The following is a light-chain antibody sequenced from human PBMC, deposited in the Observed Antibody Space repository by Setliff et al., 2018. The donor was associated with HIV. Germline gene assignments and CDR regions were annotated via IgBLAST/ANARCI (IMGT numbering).Light chain of an antibody. V-gene: IGLV2-11*01. Sequence: QSALTQPRSVSGSPGQSVTISCTTTSTDVGGYDSVSWYQQLPGKAPKLMIYDVNKRPSGIPDRFSGPKSGNTAPLTISGLQAADEADYYCCSYGGPSTFYVFGTGTKV. CDR2: DVN. CDR1: STDVGGYDS. J-gene: IGLJ1*01. CDR3: CSYGGPSTFYV.